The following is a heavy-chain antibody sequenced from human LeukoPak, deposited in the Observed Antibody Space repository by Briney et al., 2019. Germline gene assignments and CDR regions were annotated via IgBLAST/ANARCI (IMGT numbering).Heavy chain of an antibody. CDR2: INHSGST. CDR1: GGSFSGYY. Sequence: PSETLSLTCAVYGGSFSGYYWSWIRQPPGKGLEWIGEINHSGSTNYNPSLKSRVTISVDTSKNQFSLKLSSVTAADTAVYYCARDVRGYSYGNDYWGQGTLVTVSS. CDR3: ARDVRGYSYGNDY. D-gene: IGHD5-18*01. J-gene: IGHJ4*02. V-gene: IGHV4-34*01.